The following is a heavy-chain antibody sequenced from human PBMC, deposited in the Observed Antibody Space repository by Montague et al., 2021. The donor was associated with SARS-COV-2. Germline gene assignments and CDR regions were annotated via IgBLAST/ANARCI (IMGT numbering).Heavy chain of an antibody. CDR2: IYYSRST. J-gene: IGHJ5*02. V-gene: IGHV4-31*03. CDR3: ARAGVVVPTTRNWFGT. CDR1: GGSISSGGYY. D-gene: IGHD2-2*01. Sequence: TLSLTCTVSGGSISSGGYYWSWIRQHPGKGLEWIGYIYYSRSTYYTPSIKSRLTISVDTSKNWFSLKLSSVAAADTAMYYCARAGVVVPTTRNWFGTWGQGTLVTVSS.